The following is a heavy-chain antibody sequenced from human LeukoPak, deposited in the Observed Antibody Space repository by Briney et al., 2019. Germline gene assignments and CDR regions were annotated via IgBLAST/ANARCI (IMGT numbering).Heavy chain of an antibody. V-gene: IGHV4-39*01. J-gene: IGHJ5*02. CDR2: VYYTGST. Sequence: SETLSLTCTVSGGAISSSGYYWGWIRQPPGKGMEWIGTVYYTGSTYYNPSLKSRVTISEDTSRNQFSLKLNSVTAADTAVYYCARGSGTYYYDSGGYLNWFDPWGQGILVTVSS. CDR1: GGAISSSGYY. CDR3: ARGSGTYYYDSGGYLNWFDP. D-gene: IGHD3-22*01.